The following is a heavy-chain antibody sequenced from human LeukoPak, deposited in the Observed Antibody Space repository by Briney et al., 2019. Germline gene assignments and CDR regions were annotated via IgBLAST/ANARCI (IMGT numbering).Heavy chain of an antibody. V-gene: IGHV3-7*01. CDR1: GFTFSSYW. CDR2: IKQDGSEK. Sequence: GGSLRLSCAASGFTFSSYWMSWVRQAPGKGLEWVANIKQDGSEKYYVDSVKGRFTISRDNAKNSLYLQMNSLRAEDTAVYYCARESTIRSSSWVAVADAFDIWGQGTMVTVSS. CDR3: ARESTIRSSSWVAVADAFDI. J-gene: IGHJ3*02. D-gene: IGHD6-13*01.